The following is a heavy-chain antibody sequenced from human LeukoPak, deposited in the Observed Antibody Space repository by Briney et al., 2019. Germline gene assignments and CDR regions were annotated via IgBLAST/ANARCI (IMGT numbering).Heavy chain of an antibody. CDR2: INPDGSST. V-gene: IGHV3-74*01. CDR1: GFTFSMSW. J-gene: IGHJ4*02. D-gene: IGHD2-21*02. CDR3: ARELGGDRDY. Sequence: GGSLRLSCAASGFTFSMSWIHWVGQAPGKGLVWVSRINPDGSSTSHADSVKGRFTISRDNAKNTLYLQMDSLRAEDTAVYYCARELGGDRDYWGQGTLVIVSS.